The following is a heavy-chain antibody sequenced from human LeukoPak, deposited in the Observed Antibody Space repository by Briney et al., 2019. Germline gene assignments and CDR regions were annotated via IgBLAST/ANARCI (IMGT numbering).Heavy chain of an antibody. CDR2: IKEDGSAQ. CDR3: ATSSNAPGNH. Sequence: PGGSLRLSRAASGFTFNGCWMSWVRQAPGKGLEWVANIKEDGSAQYYVGSVKGRFTISRDNAKNSLNLQMNSLRAEDTAVYYCATSSNAPGNHWGQGTLVTVSS. J-gene: IGHJ5*02. D-gene: IGHD2-2*01. CDR1: GFTFNGCW. V-gene: IGHV3-7*01.